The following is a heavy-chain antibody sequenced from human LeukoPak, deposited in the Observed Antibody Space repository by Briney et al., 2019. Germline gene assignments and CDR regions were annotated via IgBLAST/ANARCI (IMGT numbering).Heavy chain of an antibody. CDR2: IHYSGST. Sequence: SETLSLTCTVSGYSISSGYYWGWIRQPPGKGLEWIGSIHYSGSTYYNPSLKSRVTISVDTSTNQFSLRLSSVTATDTAVYYCTRHVRKRGIAVAGSPGWFDPWGQGTLVTVSS. CDR3: TRHVRKRGIAVAGSPGWFDP. J-gene: IGHJ5*02. CDR1: GYSISSGYY. D-gene: IGHD6-19*01. V-gene: IGHV4-38-2*02.